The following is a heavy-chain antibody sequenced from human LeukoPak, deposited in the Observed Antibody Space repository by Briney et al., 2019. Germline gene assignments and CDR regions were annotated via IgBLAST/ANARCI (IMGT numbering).Heavy chain of an antibody. CDR1: GFTFSSYG. V-gene: IGHV3-30*02. CDR3: AKDRVVSREPAAFDV. CDR2: IRYDGGNK. Sequence: GGSLRLSCAASGFTFSSYGKHWVRQVPGKGLEWVAFIRYDGGNKYYADSVKGRFTISRDNSKNTLYLQMNSLRAEDTAVYYCAKDRVVSREPAAFDVWGQGTMVTVSS. J-gene: IGHJ3*01. D-gene: IGHD2-15*01.